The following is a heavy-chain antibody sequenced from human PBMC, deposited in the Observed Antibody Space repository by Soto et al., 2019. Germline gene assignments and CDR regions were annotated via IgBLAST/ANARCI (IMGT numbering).Heavy chain of an antibody. CDR3: ARRGAYGYYGWD. D-gene: IGHD4-17*01. Sequence: QVQLQESGPGLVKPSETLSLTCTVSGGSISSYYWSWIRQPPGKGLEWIGYIYYSGSTNYNPSLKSRVTISVDTSKNPCSLKLRSVTAAAPAVYYCARRGAYGYYGWDWGQGALVTVSS. J-gene: IGHJ4*02. V-gene: IGHV4-59*08. CDR2: IYYSGST. CDR1: GGSISSYY.